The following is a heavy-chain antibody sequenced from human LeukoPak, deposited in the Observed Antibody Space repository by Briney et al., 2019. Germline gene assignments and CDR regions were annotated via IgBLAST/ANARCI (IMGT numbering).Heavy chain of an antibody. CDR3: AREEVATVVTPGAFDI. D-gene: IGHD4-23*01. CDR1: GGTFSSYA. J-gene: IGHJ3*02. Sequence: ASVKVSCKASGGTFSSYAISWVRQAPGQGLEWMGGIIPIFGTANYAQKFQGRVTITTDESTSTAYMELSSLRSEDTAVYYCAREEVATVVTPGAFDIWGQGTMVTVS. CDR2: IIPIFGTA. V-gene: IGHV1-69*05.